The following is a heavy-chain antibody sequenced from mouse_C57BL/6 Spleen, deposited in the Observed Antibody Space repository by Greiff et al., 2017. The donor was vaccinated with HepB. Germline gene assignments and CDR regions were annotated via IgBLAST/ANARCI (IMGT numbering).Heavy chain of an antibody. CDR3: ARKGYYGSSTYYFDY. V-gene: IGHV15-2*01. CDR1: DSEVFPIAY. Sequence: VQLQESGSELRSPGSSVKLSCKDFDSEVFPIAYMSWVRQKPGHGFEWIGGILPSIGRTIYGEKFEDEATLDADTLSNTAYLELNSLTSEDSAIYDCARKGYYGSSTYYFDYWGQGTTLTVSS. CDR2: ILPSIGRT. J-gene: IGHJ2*01. D-gene: IGHD1-1*01.